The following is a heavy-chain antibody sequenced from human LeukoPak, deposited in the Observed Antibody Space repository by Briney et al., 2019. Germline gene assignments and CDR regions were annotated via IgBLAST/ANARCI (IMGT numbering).Heavy chain of an antibody. CDR2: IKQDGSEI. D-gene: IGHD1-26*01. CDR1: GFSFSNYW. CDR3: ARPSLNTGSYFDY. V-gene: IGHV3-7*01. Sequence: GGSLRLSCEASGFSFSNYWMSWVRQAPGKGLEWVANIKQDGSEIYYVDSVRGRFTISRDNAKNSIYLQMNSLRAEDTAVYYCARPSLNTGSYFDYWGQGILVSVSS. J-gene: IGHJ4*02.